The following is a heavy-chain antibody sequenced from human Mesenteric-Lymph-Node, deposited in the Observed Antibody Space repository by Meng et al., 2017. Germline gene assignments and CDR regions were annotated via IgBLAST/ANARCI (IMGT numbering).Heavy chain of an antibody. J-gene: IGHJ4*02. Sequence: GGSLRLSCATSGFPFSDYYMSWIRQAPGKGLEWVSAISGSGGSTYYADSVKGRFTISRDNSKNTLYLQMNSLRAEDTAVYYCANLAATPGYWGQGTLVTVSS. D-gene: IGHD2-15*01. CDR3: ANLAATPGY. CDR1: GFPFSDYY. CDR2: ISGSGGST. V-gene: IGHV3-23*01.